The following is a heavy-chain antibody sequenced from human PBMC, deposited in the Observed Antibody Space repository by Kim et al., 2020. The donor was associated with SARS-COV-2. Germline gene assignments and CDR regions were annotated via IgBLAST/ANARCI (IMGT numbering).Heavy chain of an antibody. D-gene: IGHD2-15*01. J-gene: IGHJ3*02. CDR3: ARNPGRSRAFDI. Sequence: KGSLTITSNSSKDMLYLQMNSLRAEDSAVYYCARNPGRSRAFDIWGQGTMVTVSS. V-gene: IGHV3-66*01.